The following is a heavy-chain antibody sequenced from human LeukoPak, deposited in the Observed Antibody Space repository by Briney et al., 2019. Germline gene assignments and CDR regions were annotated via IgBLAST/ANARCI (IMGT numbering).Heavy chain of an antibody. J-gene: IGHJ4*02. CDR1: GYSISSGYY. CDR2: IYHSGST. V-gene: IGHV4-38-2*02. CDR3: ARGLGGSHGDYFDY. Sequence: SETLSLTCTVSGYSISSGYYWGWIRQPPGKGLEWIGSIYHSGSTYYNPSLKSRVTISVDTSKNQFSLKLSSVTAADTAVYYCARGLGGSHGDYFDYWGQGTLVTVSS. D-gene: IGHD1-26*01.